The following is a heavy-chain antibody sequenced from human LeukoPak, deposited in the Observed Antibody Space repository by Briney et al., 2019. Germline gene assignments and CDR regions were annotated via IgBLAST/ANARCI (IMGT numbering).Heavy chain of an antibody. CDR1: GFTFSSYA. CDR2: ISYDGSNK. CDR3: ASGTIVATIRAPFDY. V-gene: IGHV3-30-3*01. Sequence: PGGSLRLSCAASGFTFSSYAMSWVRQAPGKGLEWVAVISYDGSNKYYADSVKGRFTISRDNSKNTLYLQMNSLRAEDTAVYYCASGTIVATIRAPFDYWGQGTLVTVSS. J-gene: IGHJ4*02. D-gene: IGHD5-12*01.